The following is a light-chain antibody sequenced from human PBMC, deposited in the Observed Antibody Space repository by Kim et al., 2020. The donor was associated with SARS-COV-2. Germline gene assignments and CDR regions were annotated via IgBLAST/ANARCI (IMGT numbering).Light chain of an antibody. V-gene: IGKV1-9*01. CDR1: QGIRSY. CDR3: QQLDTYPRVT. CDR2: AAS. J-gene: IGKJ5*01. Sequence: SVGDRVTITCRASQGIRSYLAWYQQKPGKAPKLLIYAASTLQNGVPSRFSGSGSGTEFTLAISDLQPEDFATYYCQQLDTYPRVTFGLGTRLEIK.